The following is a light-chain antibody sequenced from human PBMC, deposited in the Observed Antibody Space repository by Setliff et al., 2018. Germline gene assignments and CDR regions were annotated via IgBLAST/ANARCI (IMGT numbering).Light chain of an antibody. V-gene: IGLV1-47*01. J-gene: IGLJ1*01. Sequence: ISCSGSSSNIGSNYVYWYQQLPGTAPKLLIYRNNQRPSGVPDRFSGSKSGTSASLAISGLRSEDEADYYCAAWDDSLSGLVFGTGTKVTVL. CDR1: SSNIGSNY. CDR3: AAWDDSLSGLV. CDR2: RNN.